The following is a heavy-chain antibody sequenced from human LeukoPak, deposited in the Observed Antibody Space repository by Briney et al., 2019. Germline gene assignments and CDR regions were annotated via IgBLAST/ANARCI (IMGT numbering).Heavy chain of an antibody. V-gene: IGHV1-46*01. CDR2: INPSGGST. D-gene: IGHD1-26*01. CDR1: GYTFTSYY. CDR3: AREGYVSGSYYIIDY. J-gene: IGHJ4*02. Sequence: ASVKVSCKASGYTFTSYYMHWVRQAPGQGLEWMGIINPSGGSTSYAQKFQGRVTMTGDTSTSTVYMELSSLRSEDTAVYYCAREGYVSGSYYIIDYWGQGTLVTVSS.